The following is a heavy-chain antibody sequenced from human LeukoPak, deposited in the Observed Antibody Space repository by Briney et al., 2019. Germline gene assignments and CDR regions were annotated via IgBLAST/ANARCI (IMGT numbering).Heavy chain of an antibody. CDR1: GFTFSTYT. CDR2: IGNNGGGI. Sequence: GGSLRLSCAASGFTFSTYTMHWVRHPPGKRLEWVSIIGNNGGGIHYADSVKGRFTISRDNFKNALYLQMNSLRVEDTAVYYCAIDPNWGTHSWGQGVLVTVSS. D-gene: IGHD7-27*01. J-gene: IGHJ4*02. CDR3: AIDPNWGTHS. V-gene: IGHV3-23*01.